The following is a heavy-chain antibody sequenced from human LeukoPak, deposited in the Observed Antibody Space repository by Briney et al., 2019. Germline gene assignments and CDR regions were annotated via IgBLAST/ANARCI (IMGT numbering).Heavy chain of an antibody. Sequence: PGGSLRLSCAASGFTFSTCAMHWVRQAPGKGLVWVSRINSDGSTTDYAGSVKGRFTISRDNAKNTLYLQMNSLRVEDTAVYYCVGYYGIDYWGQGTLVTVSS. D-gene: IGHD3-10*01. CDR1: GFTFSTCA. CDR3: VGYYGIDY. J-gene: IGHJ4*02. V-gene: IGHV3-74*01. CDR2: INSDGSTT.